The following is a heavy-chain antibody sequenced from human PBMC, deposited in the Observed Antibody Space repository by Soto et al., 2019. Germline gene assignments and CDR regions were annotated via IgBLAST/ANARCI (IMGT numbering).Heavy chain of an antibody. J-gene: IGHJ4*02. CDR1: GGSISSGDYY. D-gene: IGHD6-19*01. Sequence: PSETLSLTCTVSGGSISSGDYYWSWIRQPPGKGLEWIGYIYYSGSTYYNPSLKSRVTISVDTPKNQFSLKLSSVTAADTAVYYCARHDGLGAGTRYWGQGTLVTVSS. CDR2: IYYSGST. V-gene: IGHV4-30-4*01. CDR3: ARHDGLGAGTRY.